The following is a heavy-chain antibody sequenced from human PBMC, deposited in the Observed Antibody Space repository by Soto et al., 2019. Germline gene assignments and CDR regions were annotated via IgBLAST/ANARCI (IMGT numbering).Heavy chain of an antibody. D-gene: IGHD2-15*01. Sequence: SETLSLTCAVSGYSISSGYYWGWIRQPPGKGLEWIGSIYHSGSTYYNPSLKSRVTISVDTSKNQFSLKLSSVTAADTAVYYCARDXGGSCYSQCYYYYGMDVWGQGTTVTVSS. CDR3: ARDXGGSCYSQCYYYYGMDV. CDR1: GYSISSGYY. CDR2: IYHSGST. V-gene: IGHV4-38-2*02. J-gene: IGHJ6*02.